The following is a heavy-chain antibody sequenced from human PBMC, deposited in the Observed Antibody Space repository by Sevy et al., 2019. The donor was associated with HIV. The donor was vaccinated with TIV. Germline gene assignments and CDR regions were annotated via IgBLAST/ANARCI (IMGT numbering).Heavy chain of an antibody. V-gene: IGHV3-21*01. CDR3: ARVLEPLGAFDI. CDR1: GFTFSSYS. J-gene: IGHJ3*02. Sequence: GGSLRLSCVASGFTFSSYSMNWVRQAPGKGLEWVSSISSSSSYIYYADSVKGRFTISRDNAKNSLYLQMNSLRAEDTAVYYCARVLEPLGAFDIWGQGTMVTVSS. CDR2: ISSSSSYI.